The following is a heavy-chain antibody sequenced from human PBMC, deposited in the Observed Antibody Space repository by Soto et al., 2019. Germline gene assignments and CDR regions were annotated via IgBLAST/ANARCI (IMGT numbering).Heavy chain of an antibody. J-gene: IGHJ6*02. CDR2: MSSDGTTI. D-gene: IGHD3-9*01. CDR3: ARAGFHFGLDV. CDR1: AFTFSDFA. V-gene: IGHV3-30-3*01. Sequence: SGGSLRLSCAASAFTFSDFAMHWVRQAPGKGLEWMAVMSSDGTTIYYAGSVKGRFTISRDNFKSTLYLQMNSLRPDDTAVYYCARAGFHFGLDVWGLGTTVTVSS.